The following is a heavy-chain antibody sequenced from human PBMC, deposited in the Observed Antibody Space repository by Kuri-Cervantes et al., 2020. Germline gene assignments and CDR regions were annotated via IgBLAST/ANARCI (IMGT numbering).Heavy chain of an antibody. CDR1: GFTFSSYW. Sequence: GGSLRLSCAASGFTFSSYWMSWVRQAPGKGLEWVAVIWYDGSNKYYADSVKGRFTISRDNSKNTLYLQMNSLRAEDTAVYYCARDTGTAMAEFGSFDYWGQGTLVTVSS. D-gene: IGHD5-18*01. CDR2: IWYDGSNK. V-gene: IGHV3-33*08. J-gene: IGHJ4*02. CDR3: ARDTGTAMAEFGSFDY.